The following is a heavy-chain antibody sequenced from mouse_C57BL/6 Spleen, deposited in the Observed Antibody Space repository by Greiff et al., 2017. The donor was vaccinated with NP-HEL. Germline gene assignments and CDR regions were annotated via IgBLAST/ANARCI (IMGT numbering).Heavy chain of an antibody. CDR1: GYTFTSYW. D-gene: IGHD1-1*01. J-gene: IGHJ4*01. V-gene: IGHV1-50*01. CDR2: IDPSDSYT. CDR3: ARYGSSYDAMDY. Sequence: VQLQQSGAELVKPGASVKLSCKASGYTFTSYWMQWVKQRPGQGLEWIGEIDPSDSYTNYNQKFKGKATLTVDTSSSTAYMQLSSLTSEDSAVYYCARYGSSYDAMDYWGQGTSVTGSS.